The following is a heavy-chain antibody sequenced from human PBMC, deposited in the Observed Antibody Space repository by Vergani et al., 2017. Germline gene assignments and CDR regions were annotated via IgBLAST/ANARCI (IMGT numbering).Heavy chain of an antibody. J-gene: IGHJ4*02. CDR1: GYSLTELT. CDR3: AIVTDYYDRSGYYLDY. Sequence: QVQLVQSGSEVRKPGASVKVSCQVSGYSLTELTIHWVRQAPGKGLEWMGGFDPEHGEVTFAHHIQGRVTMNEDRYTDTAYMELSSLRPEDTALYYCAIVTDYYDRSGYYLDYWCQGTLVTVSS. CDR2: FDPEHGEV. D-gene: IGHD3-22*01. V-gene: IGHV1-24*01.